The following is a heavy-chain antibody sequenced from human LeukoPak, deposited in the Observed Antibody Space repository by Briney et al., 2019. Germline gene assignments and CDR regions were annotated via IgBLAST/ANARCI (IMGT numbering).Heavy chain of an antibody. CDR3: ARPLLYYYGSETYFWFDP. Sequence: PGGSLRLSCAASGFTFSNAWMSWVRQAPGKGLEWVASIKQDGSEKYYVDSVKGRFTISRDNAENSLYLQMNSLRADDTAFYYCARPLLYYYGSETYFWFDPWGQGTLVTVSS. J-gene: IGHJ5*02. V-gene: IGHV3-7*01. D-gene: IGHD3-10*01. CDR2: IKQDGSEK. CDR1: GFTFSNAW.